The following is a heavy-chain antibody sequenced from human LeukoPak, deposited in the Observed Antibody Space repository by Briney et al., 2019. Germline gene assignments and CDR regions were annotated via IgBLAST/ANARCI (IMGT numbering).Heavy chain of an antibody. Sequence: ASVKVSCKASGYTFTSYDINWVRQATGQGLEWMGWMNSNSGNTGYAQKFQGRVTMTRNTSISTAYMELSSLRSEDTAVYYCARGLWDFWSGYHPGHGMDVWGQGTTVTVSS. CDR1: GYTFTSYD. D-gene: IGHD3-3*01. J-gene: IGHJ6*02. CDR2: MNSNSGNT. CDR3: ARGLWDFWSGYHPGHGMDV. V-gene: IGHV1-8*01.